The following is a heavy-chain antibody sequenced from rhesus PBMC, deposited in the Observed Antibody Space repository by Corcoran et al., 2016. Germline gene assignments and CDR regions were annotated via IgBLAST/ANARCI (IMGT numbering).Heavy chain of an antibody. CDR2: IYWNDSK. D-gene: IGHD4-23*01. CDR3: ARVRVHSNSVFDY. CDR1: GSSISTSGTG. V-gene: IGHV2-95*01. J-gene: IGHJ4*01. Sequence: QVTLKESGPALVKPTQTTTLTCPFSGSSISTSGTGVGWIRQPPGKALEWLTSIYWNDSKSYRTALKTKLTITKDTSKNQVVLTMTNMDPVDTATYYCARVRVHSNSVFDYWGQGVLVTVSS.